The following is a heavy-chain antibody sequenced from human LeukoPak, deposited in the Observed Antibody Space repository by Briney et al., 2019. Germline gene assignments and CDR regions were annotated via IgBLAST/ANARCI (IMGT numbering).Heavy chain of an antibody. CDR2: ISSSGSTI. CDR3: ARGPMLRGVIIRRSKSGYFDY. CDR1: GFTFSTFA. V-gene: IGHV3-48*03. D-gene: IGHD3-10*01. Sequence: GGSLRLSCAASGFTFSTFAMIWVRQPPGKGLEWVSYISSSGSTIYYTDSVKGRFTISRDNARNSLDLQMNSLRAEDTAVYYCARGPMLRGVIIRRSKSGYFDYWGQGTLVTVSS. J-gene: IGHJ4*02.